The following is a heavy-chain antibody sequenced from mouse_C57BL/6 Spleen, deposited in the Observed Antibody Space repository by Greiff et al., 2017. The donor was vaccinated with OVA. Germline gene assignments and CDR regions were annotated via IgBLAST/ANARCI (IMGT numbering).Heavy chain of an antibody. CDR2: ISSGGSYT. CDR3: AREIYYDYDDYAMDY. J-gene: IGHJ4*01. V-gene: IGHV5-6*01. D-gene: IGHD2-4*01. CDR1: GFTFSSYG. Sequence: EVQGVESGGDLVKPGGSLKLSCAASGFTFSSYGMSWVRQTPDKRLEWVATISSGGSYTYYPDSVKGRFTISRDNAKNTLYLQMSSLKSEDTAMYYCAREIYYDYDDYAMDYWGQGTSVTVSS.